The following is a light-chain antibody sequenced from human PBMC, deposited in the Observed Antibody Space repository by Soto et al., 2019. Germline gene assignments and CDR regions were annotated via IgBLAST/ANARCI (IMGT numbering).Light chain of an antibody. J-gene: IGLJ3*02. CDR3: QSYDSSNWV. V-gene: IGLV6-57*01. Sequence: NFMLTQPHSVSASPGKTVTISCTRSSGSIASNYVQWYQQRPGSSPTTVIYEDNQRPSGVPDRFSGSIDSSSNAASLTISRLKAEDEADYYCQSYDSSNWVFGGGTKLTVL. CDR2: EDN. CDR1: SGSIASNY.